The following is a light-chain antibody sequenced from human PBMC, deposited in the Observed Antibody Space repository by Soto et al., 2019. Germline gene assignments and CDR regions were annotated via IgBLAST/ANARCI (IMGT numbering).Light chain of an antibody. CDR2: GTS. J-gene: IGKJ1*01. CDR3: QQYGSSPRT. Sequence: EIVLTQYPGTLSLSPGERATLYCRASQSVSSAYLAWYQQKPDQAPRLLIYGTSTRATGSTDRFSGSGSGTEFTFTITRLGPEDFAVYNCQQYGSSPRTFGQATKVE. V-gene: IGKV3-20*01. CDR1: QSVSSAY.